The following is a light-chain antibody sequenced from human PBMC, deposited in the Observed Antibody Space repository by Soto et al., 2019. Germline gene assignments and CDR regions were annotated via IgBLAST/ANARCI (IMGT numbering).Light chain of an antibody. V-gene: IGLV4-69*01. CDR3: QTWGTGIQV. CDR1: SGHSSYA. J-gene: IGLJ2*01. Sequence: QSVLTQSPSASASLGASVKLTCTLSSGHSSYAIAWHQQQPEKGPRYLMKLNSDGSHSKGDGIPYRFSGSSSGAERYLTISGLQPQHEADYYCQTWGTGIQVFGGGTKLTVL. CDR2: LNSDGSH.